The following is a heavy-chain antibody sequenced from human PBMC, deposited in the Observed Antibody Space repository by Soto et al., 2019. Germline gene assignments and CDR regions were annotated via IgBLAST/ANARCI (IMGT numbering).Heavy chain of an antibody. Sequence: EVQLVESGGDLVQPGGSLRLSCAASGFTFSDHYMDWVRQAPGEGLEWVGRSRNKVNSYTTEYAASVKGRFTISRDDSENSLYLHMNSLKTEDTAVYYCVRAFYGGTYYFDYWGQGSLVTVSS. CDR2: SRNKVNSYTT. V-gene: IGHV3-72*01. CDR3: VRAFYGGTYYFDY. D-gene: IGHD1-26*01. CDR1: GFTFSDHY. J-gene: IGHJ4*02.